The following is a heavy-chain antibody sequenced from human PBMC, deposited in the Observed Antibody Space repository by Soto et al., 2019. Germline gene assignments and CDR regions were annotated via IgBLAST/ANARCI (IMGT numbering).Heavy chain of an antibody. Sequence: EVQLVESGGGLVKPGGSLRLSCAASGFTFSSFSMNWVRQAPGKGLEWVSSITSSSSHIYYADSVKGRFTISRDSAKNSLYLQMNSLRAEDTAVYYCARDLRIVGARSPLGYQYGMDVWGQGTTVTVSS. D-gene: IGHD1-26*01. CDR2: ITSSSSHI. J-gene: IGHJ6*02. CDR3: ARDLRIVGARSPLGYQYGMDV. V-gene: IGHV3-21*01. CDR1: GFTFSSFS.